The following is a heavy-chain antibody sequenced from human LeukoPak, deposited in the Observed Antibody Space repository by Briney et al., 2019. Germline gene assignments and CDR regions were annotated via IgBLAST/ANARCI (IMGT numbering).Heavy chain of an antibody. CDR2: IYYSGST. J-gene: IGHJ4*02. V-gene: IGHV4-59*08. CDR1: GGSISNFY. D-gene: IGHD6-13*01. CDR3: ARGSSLRHGGLVY. Sequence: SETLSLTCTVSGGSISNFYWTWIRQPPGEGLEWIGYIYYSGSTNYNPSLKSRVTISIDTSKNQFSLKLSSVTAADTAVYYCARGSSLRHGGLVYWGQGTLVTVS.